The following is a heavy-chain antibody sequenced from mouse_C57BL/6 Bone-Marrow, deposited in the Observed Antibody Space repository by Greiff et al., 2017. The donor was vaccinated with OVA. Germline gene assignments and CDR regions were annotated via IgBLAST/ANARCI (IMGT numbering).Heavy chain of an antibody. V-gene: IGHV1-15*01. CDR2: IDPETGGT. CDR3: ARTNWDGEDY. CDR1: GYTFTDYE. Sequence: QVQLQQSGPELVRPGASVTLSCKASGYTFTDYEMHWVKQTPVHGLEWIGAIDPETGGTAYNQKFKGKAILTADKSSSTAYMELRSLTSEDSAVYYCARTNWDGEDYWGQGTTLTVSS. D-gene: IGHD4-1*01. J-gene: IGHJ2*01.